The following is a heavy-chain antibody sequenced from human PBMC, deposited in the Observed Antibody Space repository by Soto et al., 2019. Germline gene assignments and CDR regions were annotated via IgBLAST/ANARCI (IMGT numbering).Heavy chain of an antibody. V-gene: IGHV4-39*02. CDR1: GGSISSSSYY. Sequence: SETLSLTCTVSGGSISSSSYYWGRIRQPPGKGLEWIGSIYYSGSTYYNPSLKSRVTISVDTSKNQFSLKLSSVTAADTAVYYCAREYCSSTSCYGNYYYYYGMDVWSQGTTVTVSS. J-gene: IGHJ6*02. CDR2: IYYSGST. D-gene: IGHD2-2*01. CDR3: AREYCSSTSCYGNYYYYYGMDV.